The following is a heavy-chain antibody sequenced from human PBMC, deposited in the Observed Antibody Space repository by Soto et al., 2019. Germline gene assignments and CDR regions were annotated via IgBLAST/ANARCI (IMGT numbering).Heavy chain of an antibody. CDR1: GFTVSSNY. D-gene: IGHD3-9*01. V-gene: IGHV3-53*01. CDR2: IYSGGKT. Sequence: EVQLVESGGGLIQPGGSLRLSCAASGFTVSSNYMNWVRQAPGKGLEWVSVIYSGGKTYYADSVKGRFTISRDISKNTLYLQMNSLSAEDTAVYYCARAYDILTVLDVWGQGTTVTVSS. CDR3: ARAYDILTVLDV. J-gene: IGHJ6*02.